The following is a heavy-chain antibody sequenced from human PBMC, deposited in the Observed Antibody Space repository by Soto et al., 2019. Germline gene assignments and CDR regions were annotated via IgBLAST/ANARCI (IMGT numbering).Heavy chain of an antibody. D-gene: IGHD6-6*01. V-gene: IGHV4-59*01. J-gene: IGHJ4*02. Sequence: SETLSLTCTVSGGSISSYYWSWIRQPPGKGLEWIGYIYYSGSTNYNPSLKSRVTISVDTSKNQFSLKLSSVTAADTAVYYCARLGEEQLAPYYWGQGTLVTVSS. CDR2: IYYSGST. CDR3: ARLGEEQLAPYY. CDR1: GGSISSYY.